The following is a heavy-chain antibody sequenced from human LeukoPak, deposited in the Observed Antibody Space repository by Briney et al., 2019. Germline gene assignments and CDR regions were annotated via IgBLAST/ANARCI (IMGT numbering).Heavy chain of an antibody. CDR1: GFTFGTYS. CDR2: ISGSGGQT. D-gene: IGHD1-26*01. CDR3: AKDMKPDGLWDADY. J-gene: IGHJ4*02. V-gene: IGHV3-23*01. Sequence: GGSLRLSCAASGFTFGTYSMSWVRQAPGRGLEWVSGISGSGGQTFYADSVKGRFTISRDNSNSFLFLHMDSLRAEDTALYYCAKDMKPDGLWDADYWGQGTLVTVSS.